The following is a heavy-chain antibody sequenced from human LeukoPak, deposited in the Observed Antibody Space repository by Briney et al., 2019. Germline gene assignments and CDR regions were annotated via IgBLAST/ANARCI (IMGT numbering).Heavy chain of an antibody. CDR1: GGPISTFY. CDR2: IYHTGST. D-gene: IGHD6-25*01. CDR3: VREGRAAPFDY. V-gene: IGHV4-59*01. Sequence: SETLSLTCTVSGGPISTFYWSWIRQPPGKGLEWTGYIYHTGSTNYNPSLKSRLTMSVDTSKNQFSLRLSSVTAADTAVYYCVREGRAAPFDYWGQGTLVTVSS. J-gene: IGHJ4*02.